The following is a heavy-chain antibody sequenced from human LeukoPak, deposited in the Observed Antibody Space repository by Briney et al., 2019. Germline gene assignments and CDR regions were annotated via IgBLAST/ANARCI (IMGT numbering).Heavy chain of an antibody. J-gene: IGHJ4*02. CDR2: IYYSGST. CDR3: VKGYYFDY. CDR1: GGSISSSSYY. V-gene: IGHV4-39*01. Sequence: SETLSLTCTVSGGSISSSSYYWGWIRQPPGKGLEWIGSIYYSGSTYYNPPLKSRVTISVDTSKNQFSLKLSSVTAADTAVYYCVKGYYFDYWGQGTLVTVSS.